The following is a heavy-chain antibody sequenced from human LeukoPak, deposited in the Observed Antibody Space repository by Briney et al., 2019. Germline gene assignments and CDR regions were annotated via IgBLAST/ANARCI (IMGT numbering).Heavy chain of an antibody. Sequence: RSGGSLRLSCAASGFTFSSYEMNWVRQAPGKGLEWVSSISSSSSYIYYADSVKGRFTISRDNAKNSLYLQMNSLRAEDTAVYYCARAGSSGWLLYYYYMDVWGKGTTVTVSS. CDR3: ARAGSSGWLLYYYYMDV. CDR1: GFTFSSYE. D-gene: IGHD3-10*01. CDR2: ISSSSSYI. J-gene: IGHJ6*03. V-gene: IGHV3-21*01.